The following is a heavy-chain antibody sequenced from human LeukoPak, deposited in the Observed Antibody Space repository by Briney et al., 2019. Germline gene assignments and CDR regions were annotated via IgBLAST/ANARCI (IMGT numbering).Heavy chain of an antibody. CDR3: ARVYSSTHNWFDT. V-gene: IGHV4-39*07. CDR2: IYYSGTK. D-gene: IGHD2-2*01. Sequence: SETLSLTCTVSGDSISTTSYFWAWVRQPPGGGLEWIASIYYSGTKYYKSSVKSRVMISIERSKNHFSLNMNSLTAADTALYYCARVYSSTHNWFDTWGQGIHVTVSS. CDR1: GDSISTTSYF. J-gene: IGHJ5*02.